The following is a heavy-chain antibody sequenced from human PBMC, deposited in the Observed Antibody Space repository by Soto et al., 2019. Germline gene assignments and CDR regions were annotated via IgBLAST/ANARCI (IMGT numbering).Heavy chain of an antibody. CDR1: RDTFSSYH. D-gene: IGHD6-6*01. V-gene: IGHV1-69*13. J-gene: IGHJ5*02. CDR2: IIPIFGTA. Sequence: VASVKVSCKASRDTFSSYHISWVRQAPGQGLEWMGRIIPIFGTANYAQKFQGRVTITADESTTTVYMELSSLRSEDTAVYYCARAGSSRWFDPWGQGTLVTVSS. CDR3: ARAGSSRWFDP.